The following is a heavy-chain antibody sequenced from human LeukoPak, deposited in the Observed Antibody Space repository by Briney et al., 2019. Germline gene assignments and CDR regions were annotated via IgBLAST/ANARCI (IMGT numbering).Heavy chain of an antibody. CDR1: GFTFSSYG. Sequence: PGGSLRLSCAASGFTFSSYGMHWVRQAPGKGLEWVAFIRYDGSNKYYADSVKGRFTISRDNSKNTLYLQMNSLRAEDTAVYYCAITMTSDFWSGYYFDYWGQGTLVTVSS. CDR2: IRYDGSNK. V-gene: IGHV3-30*02. J-gene: IGHJ4*02. CDR3: AITMTSDFWSGYYFDY. D-gene: IGHD3-3*01.